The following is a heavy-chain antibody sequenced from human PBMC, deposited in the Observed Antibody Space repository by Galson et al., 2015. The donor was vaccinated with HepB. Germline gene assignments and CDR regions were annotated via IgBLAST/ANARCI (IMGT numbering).Heavy chain of an antibody. CDR1: GGTFSRYA. CDR3: AFLSAVTTNFDY. Sequence: SVKVSCKASGGTFSRYAINWVRQAPGQGLEWMGAIIPKFGPANYAQKFYGRVTITADESTSTTNMELSSLKSEDTAVYYCAFLSAVTTNFDYWGQGTLVTVSS. D-gene: IGHD4-17*01. CDR2: IIPKFGPA. V-gene: IGHV1-69*13. J-gene: IGHJ4*02.